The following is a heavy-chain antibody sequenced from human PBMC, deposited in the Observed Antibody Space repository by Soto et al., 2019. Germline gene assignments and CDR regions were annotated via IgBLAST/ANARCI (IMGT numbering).Heavy chain of an antibody. Sequence: PSETLSLTCAVSGGSISSSNWWSWVRQPPGKGLEWIGEIYHSGSTNYNPSLKSRVTISVDKSKNQSSLKLSSVTAADTAVYYCASATQIPHTIFGVVNPFDYWGQGTLVTVSS. D-gene: IGHD3-3*01. CDR1: GGSISSSNW. CDR3: ASATQIPHTIFGVVNPFDY. J-gene: IGHJ4*02. V-gene: IGHV4-4*02. CDR2: IYHSGST.